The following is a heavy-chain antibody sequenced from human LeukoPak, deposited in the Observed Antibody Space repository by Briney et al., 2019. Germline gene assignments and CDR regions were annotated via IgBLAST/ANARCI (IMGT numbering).Heavy chain of an antibody. J-gene: IGHJ4*02. Sequence: GGSLRLSCAASGFIFSTYSMNWVRQAPGKGLEWVSSISSTSSYVYYADSVKGRFTISRDNAKNPLYLQMNSLRAEDTAVYYCAGDRAAAARQPVDYWGQGTLVTVSS. D-gene: IGHD6-13*01. CDR2: ISSTSSYV. CDR1: GFIFSTYS. V-gene: IGHV3-21*01. CDR3: AGDRAAAARQPVDY.